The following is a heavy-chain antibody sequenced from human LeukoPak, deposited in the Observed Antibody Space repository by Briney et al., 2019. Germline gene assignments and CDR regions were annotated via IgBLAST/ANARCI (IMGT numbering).Heavy chain of an antibody. J-gene: IGHJ4*02. CDR2: ISYDGSSK. V-gene: IGHV3-30*04. CDR3: AREKGYSSGDLDY. D-gene: IGHD6-19*01. CDR1: GFTFSSYA. Sequence: GGSLRLSCAASGFTFSSYAMHWVRQAPGKGLEWVAVISYDGSSKYYADSVKGRFTISRDNSKNTLYLQMNSLRAEDTAVYYCAREKGYSSGDLDYWGQGTLVTVSS.